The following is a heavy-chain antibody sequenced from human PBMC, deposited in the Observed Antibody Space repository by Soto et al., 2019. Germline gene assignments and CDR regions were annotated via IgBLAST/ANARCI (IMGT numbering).Heavy chain of an antibody. CDR3: ARHKRDLRFLEWSYYFDY. CDR2: ITNDGSYK. D-gene: IGHD3-3*01. J-gene: IGHJ4*02. V-gene: IGHV3-30*03. CDR1: GFTFSTYG. Sequence: GSLRLSCGASGFTFSTYGRNWVRQAPGKGLEWVSSITNDGSYKYYADSVKGRFTISRDNSKNTLYLQMNSLRVEDTAVYYCARHKRDLRFLEWSYYFDYWGQGTLVTVSS.